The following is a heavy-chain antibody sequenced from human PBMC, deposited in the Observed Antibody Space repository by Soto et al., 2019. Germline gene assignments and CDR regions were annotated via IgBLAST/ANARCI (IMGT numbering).Heavy chain of an antibody. J-gene: IGHJ6*02. V-gene: IGHV5-51*01. D-gene: IGHD7-27*01. Sequence: GESLKISCKGSGYSFAIYRIGWVRQMPGKGLEWMGIIFPGDSETKYSPSFQGQVTISADKTISTAYLQTNSLKAWGTAMYYRAGPSTHWAPYYGYGMDVWGQGTTVTVSS. CDR3: AGPSTHWAPYYGYGMDV. CDR2: IFPGDSET. CDR1: GYSFAIYR.